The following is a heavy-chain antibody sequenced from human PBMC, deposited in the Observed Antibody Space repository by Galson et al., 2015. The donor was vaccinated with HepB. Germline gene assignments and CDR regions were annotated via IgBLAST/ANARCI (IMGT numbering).Heavy chain of an antibody. CDR1: GFSLSTSGVG. D-gene: IGHD3/OR15-3a*01. J-gene: IGHJ3*02. CDR3: AHMKGLKDAFDI. CDR2: IYWDDDK. Sequence: PALVKPTQTLTLTCTVSGFSLSTSGVGVGWIRQPPGKALEWLAVIYWDDDKRYSPSLKSRLTTTKDTSKNQVVLTMTNMDPGDTATYYCAHMKGLKDAFDIWGQGTMVTVSS. V-gene: IGHV2-5*02.